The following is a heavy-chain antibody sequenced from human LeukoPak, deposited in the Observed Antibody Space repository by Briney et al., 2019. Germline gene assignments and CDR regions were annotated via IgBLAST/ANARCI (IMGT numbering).Heavy chain of an antibody. D-gene: IGHD3-3*01. CDR3: ARGPLERDFRSGYYLGYFDY. CDR1: GGTFSSYA. Sequence: ASVKVSCKASGGTFSSYAISWVRQAPGQGLEWMGGIIPIFGTANYAQKFQGRVTITADESTSTAYMELSSLRSEDTAVYYCARGPLERDFRSGYYLGYFDYWGQGTLVTVSS. V-gene: IGHV1-69*13. J-gene: IGHJ4*02. CDR2: IIPIFGTA.